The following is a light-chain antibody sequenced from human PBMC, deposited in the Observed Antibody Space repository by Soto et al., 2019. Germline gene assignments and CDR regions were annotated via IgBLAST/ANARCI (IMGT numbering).Light chain of an antibody. CDR2: AVI. CDR1: SIDLIGYIY. J-gene: IGLJ1*01. V-gene: IGLV2-11*01. CDR3: FSYAGTGYV. Sequence: DTISCTGTSIDLIGYIYASGYQHHPGKALKLMIYAVIERPSGVPYRFFGFKYGNTACLTISGLQADDEADYYCFSYAGTGYVFGTGTKVTIL.